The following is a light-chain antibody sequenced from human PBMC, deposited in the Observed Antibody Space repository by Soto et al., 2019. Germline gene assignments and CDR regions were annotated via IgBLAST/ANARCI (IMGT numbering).Light chain of an antibody. J-gene: IGKJ1*01. CDR1: QTISSW. V-gene: IGKV1-39*01. Sequence: DLQMTQSPSSLSASVGDRVTIXXRASQTISSWLAWYQQKPGKAPKVXIYAASNLQSGVPSRFSGSGAGTNFTLSLNSLQPEDFATYYCQQGYSNPWTFGQGTKVDIK. CDR2: AAS. CDR3: QQGYSNPWT.